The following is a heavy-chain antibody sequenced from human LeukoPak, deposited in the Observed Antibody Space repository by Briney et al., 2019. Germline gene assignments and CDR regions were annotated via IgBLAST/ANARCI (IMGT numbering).Heavy chain of an antibody. Sequence: PGGSLRLSCAASGFTFSSYWMSWVRQAPGKGLEWVANIKQDGSEKYYVDSVKGRFTISRDNAKNSLYLQMNSLRAEDTAVYYCARMYYYDSSFPDYWGQGTLVTASS. D-gene: IGHD3-22*01. CDR1: GFTFSSYW. J-gene: IGHJ4*02. CDR2: IKQDGSEK. V-gene: IGHV3-7*01. CDR3: ARMYYYDSSFPDY.